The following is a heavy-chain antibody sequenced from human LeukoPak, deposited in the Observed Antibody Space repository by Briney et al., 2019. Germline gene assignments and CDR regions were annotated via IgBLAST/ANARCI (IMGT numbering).Heavy chain of an antibody. CDR2: IYYSGST. Sequence: PSETLSLTCTVSGYSISSGYYWGWIRQPPGKGLEWIGSIYYSGSTYYNPSLKSRVTISVDTSKNQFSLKLSSVTAADTAVYYCARDLGYERSGDWLLHYYFDYWGQGTLVTVSS. V-gene: IGHV4-38-2*02. J-gene: IGHJ4*02. CDR1: GYSISSGYY. D-gene: IGHD3-9*01. CDR3: ARDLGYERSGDWLLHYYFDY.